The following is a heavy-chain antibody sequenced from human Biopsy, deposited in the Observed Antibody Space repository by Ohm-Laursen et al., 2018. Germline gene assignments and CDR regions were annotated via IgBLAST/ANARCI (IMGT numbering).Heavy chain of an antibody. J-gene: IGHJ2*01. D-gene: IGHD3-22*01. CDR1: SDSISSYY. Sequence: TLSLTRSVSSDSISSYYWIWIRPPPGKGLEGIGYVSYNGSTDYNTSLQSRVTISVDTSKNHFPLRLRSVTPAVTAMYYCARDRGYYSDRTVPGYFDLWGRGTLVTVSS. V-gene: IGHV4-59*01. CDR3: ARDRGYYSDRTVPGYFDL. CDR2: VSYNGST.